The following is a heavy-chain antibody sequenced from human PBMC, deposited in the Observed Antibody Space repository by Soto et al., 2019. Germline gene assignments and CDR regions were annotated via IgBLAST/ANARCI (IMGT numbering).Heavy chain of an antibody. D-gene: IGHD2-15*01. V-gene: IGHV1-2*04. Sequence: ASVKVSCKASGYTFTGYFMHWVRQAPGQGLEWMGWINPNSGGTNYAQKFQGWVTMTRDTSISTAYMELSRLRSDDTAVYYCARSNKPIVVVVAATYAFDIWGQGTMVTVSS. J-gene: IGHJ3*02. CDR1: GYTFTGYF. CDR3: ARSNKPIVVVVAATYAFDI. CDR2: INPNSGGT.